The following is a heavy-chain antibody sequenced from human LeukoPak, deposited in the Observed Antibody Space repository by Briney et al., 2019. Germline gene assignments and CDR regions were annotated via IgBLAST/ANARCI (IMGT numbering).Heavy chain of an antibody. Sequence: GGSLRLSCAASAFTFASYEMNWVRQAPGKGLEWVSYISSSADTIYYEDSVKGRFTISRDNAKNILYLQMNSLRAEDTAVYYCVRGKANYGSGSDVWGKGTTVTVSS. D-gene: IGHD3-10*01. V-gene: IGHV3-48*03. CDR1: AFTFASYE. J-gene: IGHJ6*04. CDR3: VRGKANYGSGSDV. CDR2: ISSSADTI.